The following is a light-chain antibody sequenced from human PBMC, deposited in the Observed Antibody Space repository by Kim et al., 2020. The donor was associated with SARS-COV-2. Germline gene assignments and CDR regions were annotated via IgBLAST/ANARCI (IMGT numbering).Light chain of an antibody. J-gene: IGLJ1*01. CDR1: SIAVGGYNY. CDR3: CSDAGSYSYV. CDR2: DVS. V-gene: IGLV2-11*01. Sequence: GQSVTISCTGTSIAVGGYNYVSWYQQHPGKAPKLMIYDVSKRPSGVPDRFSGSKSGNTASLTISGLQAEDEADYYCCSDAGSYSYVFGTETKVTVL.